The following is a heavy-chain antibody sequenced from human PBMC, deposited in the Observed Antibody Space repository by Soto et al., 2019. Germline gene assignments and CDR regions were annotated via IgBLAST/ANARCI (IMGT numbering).Heavy chain of an antibody. D-gene: IGHD2-2*01. J-gene: IGHJ4*02. Sequence: EVQLLESGGGLEQPGGSLRLSCVGSGHTFHNYAMTWVRQAPGKGLEWVSGTSGSGGSTYYADSVRGRFTISRDDSKNTLYLRMNSLRAEDTVVYYCAKVSRGIGVVPAALNWGQGTLVTVSS. CDR1: GHTFHNYA. CDR2: TSGSGGST. CDR3: AKVSRGIGVVPAALN. V-gene: IGHV3-23*01.